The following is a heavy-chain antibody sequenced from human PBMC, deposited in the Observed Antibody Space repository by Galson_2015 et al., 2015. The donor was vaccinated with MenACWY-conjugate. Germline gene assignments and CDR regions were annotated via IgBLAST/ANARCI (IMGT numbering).Heavy chain of an antibody. D-gene: IGHD6-19*01. CDR1: GFTFNTHW. CDR3: TRAKEQWLSKPFDV. J-gene: IGHJ3*01. V-gene: IGHV3-7*01. CDR2: IKSDGSEP. Sequence: SLRLSCAASGFTFNTHWMGWVRQAPGAGLEWVANIKSDGSEPYYADSVKGRFTISRDNARNSLYLHMNNLRAEDTAVYYCTRAKEQWLSKPFDVWGQGTLVTVSS.